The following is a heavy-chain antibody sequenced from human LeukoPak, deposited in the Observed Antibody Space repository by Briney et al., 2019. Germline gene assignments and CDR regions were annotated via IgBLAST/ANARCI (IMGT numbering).Heavy chain of an antibody. V-gene: IGHV3-23*01. CDR1: GFTFSSYA. D-gene: IGHD1-26*01. J-gene: IGHJ3*02. Sequence: GGSLRLSCAASGFTFSSYAMSWVRQAPGKGPEWVSAISGSGGSAYYADSVKGRFTISRDNSKNTLYLQMNSLRAEDTAVYYCAKDVADIVGATYAFDIWGQGTMVTVSS. CDR3: AKDVADIVGATYAFDI. CDR2: ISGSGGSA.